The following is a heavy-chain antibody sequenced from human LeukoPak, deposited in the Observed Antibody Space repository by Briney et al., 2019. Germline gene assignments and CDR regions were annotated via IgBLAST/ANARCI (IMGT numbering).Heavy chain of an antibody. J-gene: IGHJ6*02. CDR3: ARFCSGGSCYRDAPDYYYYGMDV. Sequence: ASVKVSCKASGYTFTSYYMHWVRQAPGQGLEWMGIINPSGGSTSYAQKFQGRVTMTRDTSTSTVYMELSSLRSEDTAVYYCARFCSGGSCYRDAPDYYYYGMDVWGQGTTVTVPS. V-gene: IGHV1-46*01. CDR2: INPSGGST. D-gene: IGHD2-15*01. CDR1: GYTFTSYY.